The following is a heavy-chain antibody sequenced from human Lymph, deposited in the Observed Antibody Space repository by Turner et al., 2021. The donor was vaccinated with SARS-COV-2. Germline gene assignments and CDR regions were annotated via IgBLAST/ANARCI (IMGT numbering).Heavy chain of an antibody. V-gene: IGHV3-23*01. CDR3: AKGVRGVIIPEAFDI. CDR1: VLTFSSYA. D-gene: IGHD3-10*01. J-gene: IGHJ3*02. Sequence: EVQLLESGGGLVEPGVSLSRSGAATVLTFSSYAMSWFRQAPGKGLWLVSSISVRGGSTYYADSVKGRFTISRHKSKNTLYLQMTSLRVEDTAVYYCAKGVRGVIIPEAFDIWGQGTMVTISS. CDR2: ISVRGGST.